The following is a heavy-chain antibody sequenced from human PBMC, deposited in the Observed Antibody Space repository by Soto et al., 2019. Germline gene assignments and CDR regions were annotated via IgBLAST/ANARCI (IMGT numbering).Heavy chain of an antibody. J-gene: IGHJ5*01. CDR1: GVSIHNSHSF. CDR2: VYYSGGA. CDR3: GRVVEGATRHTDFDS. V-gene: IGHV4-39*01. D-gene: IGHD2-15*01. Sequence: QLQLHESGPGLVKPSETLSLTCAVSGVSIHNSHSFWAWIRQPPGKGLEFIGSVYYSGGANYNPSLKRRVTISVDTSKNQLSLRVNSVTAADTAVYYCGRVVEGATRHTDFDSWGQGTLVTVSS.